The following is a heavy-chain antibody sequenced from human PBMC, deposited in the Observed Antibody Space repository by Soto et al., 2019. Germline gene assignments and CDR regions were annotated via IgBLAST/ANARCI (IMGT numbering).Heavy chain of an antibody. D-gene: IGHD6-19*01. CDR3: ARGWWLVWDYYYGMDV. CDR2: INPSGGST. Sequence: QVQLVQSGAEVKKPGASVKVSCKASGYTFTSYYMHWVRQAPGQGLEWMGIINPSGGSTSYAQKFHGRVTMTRYTSTSTVYMELSSLRSEDTAVYYCARGWWLVWDYYYGMDVWGQGTTVTVSS. J-gene: IGHJ6*02. CDR1: GYTFTSYY. V-gene: IGHV1-46*01.